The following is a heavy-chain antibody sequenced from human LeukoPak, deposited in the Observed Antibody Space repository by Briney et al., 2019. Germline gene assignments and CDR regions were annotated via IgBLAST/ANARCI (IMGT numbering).Heavy chain of an antibody. Sequence: PGGSLRLSCAASGFTFRNAGMSWVRQAPGKGLEWVGRIKSKTDGEITDYAAPVKGRFTISRDDSKNTLYLQMSSLKTEDTAVYFCAHRDTAMVRVDYWGQGTLVTVSS. J-gene: IGHJ4*02. CDR3: AHRDTAMVRVDY. CDR1: GFTFRNAG. CDR2: IKSKTDGEIT. V-gene: IGHV3-15*01. D-gene: IGHD5-18*01.